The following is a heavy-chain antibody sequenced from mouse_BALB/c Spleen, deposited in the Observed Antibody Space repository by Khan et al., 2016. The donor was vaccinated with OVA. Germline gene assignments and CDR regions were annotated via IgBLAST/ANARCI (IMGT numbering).Heavy chain of an antibody. V-gene: IGHV9-1*02. Sequence: QIQLVQSGPELKKPGETVKTSCKASGYTFTNYGMNWVKQAPGKGLKWMGWINTYTGEPTYTDDFKGRFAFSLETSASIAYLQINNLKNEDMATYFCARGASYWYFDVWGAGTTVTVSS. CDR1: GYTFTNYG. CDR2: INTYTGEP. CDR3: ARGASYWYFDV. J-gene: IGHJ1*01.